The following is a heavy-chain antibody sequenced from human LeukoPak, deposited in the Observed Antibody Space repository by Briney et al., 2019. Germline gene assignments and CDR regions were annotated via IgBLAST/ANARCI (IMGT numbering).Heavy chain of an antibody. CDR3: AKDYYKSYYDSSGYFDY. CDR1: GFTFDDYA. CDR2: ISWDGGST. V-gene: IGHV3-43D*03. Sequence: GGSLRLSCAASGFTFDDYAMHWVRQAPGKGLEWVSLISWDGGSTYYADSVKGRFTISRDNSKNSLYLQMNSLRAEDTALYYCAKDYYKSYYDSSGYFDYWGQGTLVTVSS. D-gene: IGHD3-22*01. J-gene: IGHJ4*02.